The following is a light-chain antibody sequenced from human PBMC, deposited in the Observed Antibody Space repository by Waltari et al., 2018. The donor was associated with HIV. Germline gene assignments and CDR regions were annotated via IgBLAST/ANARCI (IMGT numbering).Light chain of an antibody. Sequence: PGQSIVISCTGTSDDVGYYNYVSWYQQHPGKVPKLVIYDVTSRPSGVSNRISGSKSGNTASLTISGLRADDEADYYCSSYVGSSTSWLFGGGTKLTV. CDR1: SDDVGYYNY. CDR2: DVT. J-gene: IGLJ3*02. V-gene: IGLV2-14*03. CDR3: SSYVGSSTSWL.